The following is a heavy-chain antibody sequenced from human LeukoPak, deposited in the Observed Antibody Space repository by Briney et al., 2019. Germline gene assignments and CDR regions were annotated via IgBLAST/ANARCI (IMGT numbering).Heavy chain of an antibody. V-gene: IGHV1-2*02. CDR1: GYTFTGYD. CDR2: INPNSGGT. Sequence: ASVKLSCKASGYTFTGYDMHGVGQAPGQGLECRGGINPNSGGTNCEKNFQGRVTMTRATSISKDSMELSRLRSEDTAVYFCARRGGYYDTSGYYYVDYFDYWGQGTLVTVSS. CDR3: ARRGGYYDTSGYYYVDYFDY. J-gene: IGHJ4*02. D-gene: IGHD3-22*01.